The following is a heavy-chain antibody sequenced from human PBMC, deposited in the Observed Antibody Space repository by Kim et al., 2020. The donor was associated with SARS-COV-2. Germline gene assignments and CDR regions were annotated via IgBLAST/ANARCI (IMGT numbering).Heavy chain of an antibody. CDR3: AKHPRWYSSSWYPGWFDP. CDR1: GFIFSNYA. D-gene: IGHD6-13*01. J-gene: IGHJ5*02. Sequence: GGSLRLSCAASGFIFSNYAMSWVRQAPGKGLEWVSGISASGDDTYYADSVKGRFTISRDKSKNTLYLQMNSLRAEDTAIYYCAKHPRWYSSSWYPGWFDPWGQGTLVTGSS. CDR2: ISASGDDT. V-gene: IGHV3-23*01.